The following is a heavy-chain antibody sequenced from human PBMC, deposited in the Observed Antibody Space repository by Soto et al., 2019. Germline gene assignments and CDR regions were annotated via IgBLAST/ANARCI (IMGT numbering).Heavy chain of an antibody. J-gene: IGHJ4*02. CDR3: ASLTYYDFWSGLVH. CDR1: GFTFSSYA. D-gene: IGHD3-3*01. CDR2: ISYDGSNK. V-gene: IGHV3-30-3*01. Sequence: GGSLRLSCAASGFTFSSYAMHWVRQAPGKGLEWVAVISYDGSNKYYADSVKGRFTISRDNSKNTLYLQMNSLRAEDTAVYYCASLTYYDFWSGLVHWGQGTLVTVSS.